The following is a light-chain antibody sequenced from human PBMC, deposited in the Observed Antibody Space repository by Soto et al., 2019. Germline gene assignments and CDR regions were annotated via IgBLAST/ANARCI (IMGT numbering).Light chain of an antibody. J-gene: IGLJ2*01. V-gene: IGLV1-44*01. CDR3: AVWDDSLNGWA. CDR1: DSNIGSNT. CDR2: TNF. Sequence: QSVLTQPSSVSGTPGQRVTISCSGSDSNIGSNTVNWYQQLPGAAPQLLNYTNFQRPSGIPDRFSGSKSVTSASLAISGLQSEDEAHYYCAVWDDSLNGWAFGGGTKLTVL.